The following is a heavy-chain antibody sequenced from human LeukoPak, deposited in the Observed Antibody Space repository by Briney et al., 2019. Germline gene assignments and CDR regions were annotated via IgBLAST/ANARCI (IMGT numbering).Heavy chain of an antibody. CDR2: ISYDGSGK. V-gene: IGHV3-30*18. Sequence: GGSLRLSCAASGFTFSSYGMHWFRQAPGKGLEWVAVISYDGSGKYYADSVKGRFTISRDNSKNTLYLQMNSLRAEDTAVYSCAKDAFSSGWELFDYWGQGTLVTVSS. CDR1: GFTFSSYG. CDR3: AKDAFSSGWELFDY. J-gene: IGHJ4*02. D-gene: IGHD6-19*01.